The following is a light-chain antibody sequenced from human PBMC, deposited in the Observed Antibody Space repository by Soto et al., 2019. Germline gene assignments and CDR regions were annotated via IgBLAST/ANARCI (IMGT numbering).Light chain of an antibody. J-gene: IGLJ2*01. CDR2: GNS. CDR1: GSNIGAGFD. Sequence: QSVLTQPPAVSGAPGQRVTITCTGSGSNIGAGFDVHWYQQLPGAAPKLLIYGNSNRPSGVPDRFSDSKSGTSAFLAITGVQAEDEAEYYCQSYDSSLRVAVFGGGTKLTVL. CDR3: QSYDSSLRVAV. V-gene: IGLV1-40*01.